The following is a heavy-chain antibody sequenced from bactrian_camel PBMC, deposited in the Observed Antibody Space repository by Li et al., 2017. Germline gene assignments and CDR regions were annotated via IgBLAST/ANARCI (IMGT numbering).Heavy chain of an antibody. V-gene: IGHV3S9*01. J-gene: IGHJ4*01. Sequence: HVQLVESGGGLVQPGGSLRLSCTASGDSISAYQLAWFRRRLENGREGVAYLDSDGGTDYTYSVAGRFTISKDNAKNTLYLQMNSLKPEDTAMYYCAARQPCRVWLGYEDPGEYNIWGQGTQVTVS. CDR2: LDSDGGT. D-gene: IGHD5*01. CDR3: AARQPCRVWLGYEDPGEYNI. CDR1: GDSISAYQ.